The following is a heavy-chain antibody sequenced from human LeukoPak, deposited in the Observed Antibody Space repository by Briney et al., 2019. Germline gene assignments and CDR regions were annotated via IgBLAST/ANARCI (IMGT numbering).Heavy chain of an antibody. V-gene: IGHV1-46*01. CDR1: GYTFTSYD. J-gene: IGHJ4*02. CDR3: ARETIAAVDY. CDR2: INPSGGST. D-gene: IGHD6-13*01. Sequence: ASVKVSCKASGYTFTSYDINWVRQATGQGLEWMGIINPSGGSTSYAQKFQGRVTMTRDTSTSTVYMELSSLRSEDSAVYYCARETIAAVDYWGQGTLVTVSS.